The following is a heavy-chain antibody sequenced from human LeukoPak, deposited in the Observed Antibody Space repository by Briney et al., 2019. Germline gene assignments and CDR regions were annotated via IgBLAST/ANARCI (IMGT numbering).Heavy chain of an antibody. J-gene: IGHJ4*02. CDR3: AKDREGATTDYFDY. CDR1: GFTFSSYG. D-gene: IGHD1-26*01. Sequence: TGGSLRLSCAASGFTFSSYGMHWVRQAPGKGLEWVAVISYDGSNKYYADSVKGRFTISRDNSKNTLYLQMNSLRAEDTAVYYCAKDREGATTDYFDYWGQGTLVTVPS. CDR2: ISYDGSNK. V-gene: IGHV3-30*18.